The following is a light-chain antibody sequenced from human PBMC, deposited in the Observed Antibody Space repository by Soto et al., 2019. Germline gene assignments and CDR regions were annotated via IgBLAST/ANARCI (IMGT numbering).Light chain of an antibody. CDR2: GNR. Sequence: QSVLTQPPSASGTPGQRVTISCSGSTSNIGTDTVNWYQQLPGAAPKLVIFGNRNRPSGVPERFSGSKSGTSASLAITGLQAEDEADYYCQAYDYSLTAFVFGGGTKLTVL. J-gene: IGLJ3*02. CDR3: QAYDYSLTAFV. CDR1: TSNIGTDT. V-gene: IGLV1-44*01.